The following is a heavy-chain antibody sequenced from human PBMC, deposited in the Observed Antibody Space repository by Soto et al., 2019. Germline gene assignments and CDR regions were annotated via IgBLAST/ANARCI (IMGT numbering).Heavy chain of an antibody. CDR1: GYSFTNYW. J-gene: IGHJ4*02. CDR2: IDPSDSYT. D-gene: IGHD6-19*01. V-gene: IGHV5-10-1*03. Sequence: EVQLVQSGAEVKKPGESLRISCKGSGYSFTNYWISWVRQMPGKGLEWMGRIDPSDSYTNYSPSFQGHVTISADKSISTAYLQWSSLKASDTAMYYCARRGLYSSGWFGGSNNYFDYWGQGTLVTVSS. CDR3: ARRGLYSSGWFGGSNNYFDY.